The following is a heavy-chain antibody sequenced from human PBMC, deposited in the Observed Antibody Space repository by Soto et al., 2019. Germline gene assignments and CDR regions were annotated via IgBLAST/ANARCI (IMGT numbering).Heavy chain of an antibody. CDR2: IYYSGST. CDR3: ARPPSAGSYCGGDCYSDAFDI. V-gene: IGHV4-39*01. J-gene: IGHJ3*02. D-gene: IGHD2-21*02. CDR1: GGSISSSSYY. Sequence: TLSLTCTVSGGSISSSSYYWGWIRQPPGKGLEWIGSIYYSGSTYYNPSLKSRVTISVDTSKNQFSLKLSSVTAADTAVYYCARPPSAGSYCGGDCYSDAFDIWGQGTMVTVSS.